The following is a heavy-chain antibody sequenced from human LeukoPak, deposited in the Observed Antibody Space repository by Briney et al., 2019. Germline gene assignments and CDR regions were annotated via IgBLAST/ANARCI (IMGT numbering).Heavy chain of an antibody. D-gene: IGHD4-17*01. Sequence: GGSLRLSCVAPGFTFSSYEMNWVRQAPGKGLEWVSYISRSGSTIYHADSVKGRFTLSRDNAKKSLSLEMKSLRAEDAAVYYCARERETTVTYDAFDIWGLGTMVTVSS. J-gene: IGHJ3*02. CDR1: GFTFSSYE. CDR2: ISRSGSTI. V-gene: IGHV3-48*03. CDR3: ARERETTVTYDAFDI.